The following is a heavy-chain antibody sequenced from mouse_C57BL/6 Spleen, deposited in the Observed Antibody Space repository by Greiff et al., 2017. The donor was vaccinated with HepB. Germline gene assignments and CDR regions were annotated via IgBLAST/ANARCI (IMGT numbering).Heavy chain of an antibody. V-gene: IGHV1-18*01. CDR2: INPNNGGT. Sequence: EVQVVESGPELVKPGASVKIPCKASGYTFTDYNMDWVKQSHGKSLEWIGDINPNNGGTIYNQKFKGKATLTVDKSSSTAYMELRSLTSEDTAVYYCASATLYYYGSSPNWYFDVWDTGTTVTVSS. CDR3: ASATLYYYGSSPNWYFDV. J-gene: IGHJ1*03. CDR1: GYTFTDYN. D-gene: IGHD1-1*01.